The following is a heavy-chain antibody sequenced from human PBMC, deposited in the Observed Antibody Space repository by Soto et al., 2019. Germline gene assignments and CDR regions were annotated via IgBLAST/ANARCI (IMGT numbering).Heavy chain of an antibody. V-gene: IGHV5-51*01. CDR1: GYNFTNYW. CDR3: ARHAALNPPYNWFDP. Sequence: LGESLKISCNGSGYNFTNYWIAWVRQMPGKGLERMGIIYPGDSNTRYSPSFQGQVTISADKSINTAHLQWSSLKASDTAMYYCARHAALNPPYNWFDPWGQGTLVTVSS. D-gene: IGHD6-25*01. CDR2: IYPGDSNT. J-gene: IGHJ5*02.